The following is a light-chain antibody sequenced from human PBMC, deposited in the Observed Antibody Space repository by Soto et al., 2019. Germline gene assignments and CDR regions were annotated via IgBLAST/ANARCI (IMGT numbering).Light chain of an antibody. J-gene: IGKJ2*01. CDR1: QSVSSNY. CDR2: GAS. CDR3: QQYGRSPMFT. Sequence: EIVLTQSPGTLSLSPGERATLSCRASQSVSSNYLAWYQQKPGQAPRLLIYGASRGAAGIPDRFSGSGSGTDFTLTISRLEPEDFVVDFCQQYGRSPMFTFGQGTQLEIK. V-gene: IGKV3-20*01.